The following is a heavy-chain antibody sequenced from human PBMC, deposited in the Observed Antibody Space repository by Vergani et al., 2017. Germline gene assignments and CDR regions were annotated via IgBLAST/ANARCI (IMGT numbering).Heavy chain of an antibody. V-gene: IGHV4-61*02. Sequence: QVQLHESGPGLVKPSQTLSLTCTVSGGSITSGSFYWSWIRQPAGKGLEWIGRIHSSGTTNYNPSLKSRVTLSVDTSKNQLSLRMTSVTAADTAVYYCARVSWTSELRGVYWFDTWGQGTLVSVSS. CDR3: ARVSWTSELRGVYWFDT. CDR1: GGSITSGSFY. D-gene: IGHD3-10*01. CDR2: IHSSGTT. J-gene: IGHJ5*02.